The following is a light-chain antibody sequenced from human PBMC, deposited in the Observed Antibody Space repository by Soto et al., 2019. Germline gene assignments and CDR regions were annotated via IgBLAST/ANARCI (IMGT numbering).Light chain of an antibody. V-gene: IGLV2-14*01. J-gene: IGLJ1*01. Sequence: QSALTQPASASGSPGQSITISCTGTSSDVGGSNDVSWYQQHPGKAPKLMIYEVSNRPSGVSNRFSGSKSGNTASLTIAGLQAEDEADYYCSSYTSSSTRVFGTGTKLTVL. CDR3: SSYTSSSTRV. CDR2: EVS. CDR1: SSDVGGSND.